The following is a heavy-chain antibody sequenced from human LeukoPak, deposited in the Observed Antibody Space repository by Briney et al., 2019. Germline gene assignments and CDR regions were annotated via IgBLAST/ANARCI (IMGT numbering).Heavy chain of an antibody. Sequence: ASVKVSCKASGYIFSNYGISWARQAPGQGLEWMGWISDHNGNPNYAQKFEGRVTMTTDTSTSTVYMELTSLTSDDTAVYYCARDSLLGAPYTDYWGQGTLVTVSS. J-gene: IGHJ4*02. CDR3: ARDSLLGAPYTDY. V-gene: IGHV1-18*01. D-gene: IGHD3-3*02. CDR1: GYIFSNYG. CDR2: ISDHNGNP.